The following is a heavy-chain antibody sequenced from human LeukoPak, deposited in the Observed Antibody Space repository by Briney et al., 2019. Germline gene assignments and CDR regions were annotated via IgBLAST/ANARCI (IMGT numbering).Heavy chain of an antibody. J-gene: IGHJ4*02. CDR1: GGSLSTYY. CDR2: IYYRGRP. V-gene: IGHV4-59*01. Sequence: SETLSLTCTVSGGSLSTYYWNWIRQPPGKGLECIGYIYYRGRPSYNPSLRSRATISVDTSKNQFSLKLSSVAAANTAVYYCARVGFRGFYFDYWGQGTLVTVSS. CDR3: ARVGFRGFYFDY.